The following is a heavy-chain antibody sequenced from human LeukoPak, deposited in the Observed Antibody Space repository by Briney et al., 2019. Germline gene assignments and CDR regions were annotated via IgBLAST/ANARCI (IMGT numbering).Heavy chain of an antibody. CDR2: INHSGST. CDR3: ASVAAAAAEKEEGGNNWFDP. CDR1: GGSFSGYY. D-gene: IGHD6-13*01. J-gene: IGHJ5*02. V-gene: IGHV4-34*01. Sequence: PSETLSLTCAVYGGSFSGYYWSWIRQPPGKGLEWIGEINHSGSTNYNPSLKSRVTISVDTSKNQFSLKLSSVTAADTAVYYCASVAAAAAEKEEGGNNWFDPWGQGTLVTVSS.